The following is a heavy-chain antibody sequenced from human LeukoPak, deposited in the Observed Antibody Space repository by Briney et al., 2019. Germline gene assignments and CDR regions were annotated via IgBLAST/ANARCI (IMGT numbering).Heavy chain of an antibody. J-gene: IGHJ4*02. V-gene: IGHV3-74*01. D-gene: IGHD3/OR15-3a*01. CDR2: INGDGSST. Sequence: GGSLRLSCAASGFTFSTYGMYWVRQAPGKGLVWVSRINGDGSSTTYADSVKGRFTISRDNAKNTLYLQMNSLRAEDTAVYYYTRAVGWTQNSYYSDYWGPGTLVTVSS. CDR3: TRAVGWTQNSYYSDY. CDR1: GFTFSTYG.